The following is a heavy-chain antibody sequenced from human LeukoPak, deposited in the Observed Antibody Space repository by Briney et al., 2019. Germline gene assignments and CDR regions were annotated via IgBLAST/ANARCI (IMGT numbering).Heavy chain of an antibody. CDR2: IRYDGSNK. CDR1: GFTFSSYG. Sequence: GGSLRLSCAASGFTFSSYGMHWVRQAPGKGLEWEAFIRYDGSNKYYADSVKGRLTISRDNSKNTLYLQMYSLRAEDTAVYYCAKDPGAGYYDSSGYGPLDYWGQGTLVTVSS. CDR3: AKDPGAGYYDSSGYGPLDY. J-gene: IGHJ4*02. D-gene: IGHD3-22*01. V-gene: IGHV3-30*02.